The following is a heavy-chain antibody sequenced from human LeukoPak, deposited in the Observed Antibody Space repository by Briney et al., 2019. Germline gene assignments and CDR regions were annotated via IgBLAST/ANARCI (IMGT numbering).Heavy chain of an antibody. D-gene: IGHD1-26*01. V-gene: IGHV3-53*01. Sequence: GSLRLSCAVSGFTVSSNRMSWVRQAPGKGLEWVAVIYTGGGTYYADSVKGRFTISRDNSKNTLYLQMNSLGVEDTAVYYCARGRRSLVGDTNAGDYFDYWGQGTLVTVSS. CDR2: IYTGGGT. J-gene: IGHJ4*02. CDR1: GFTVSSNR. CDR3: ARGRRSLVGDTNAGDYFDY.